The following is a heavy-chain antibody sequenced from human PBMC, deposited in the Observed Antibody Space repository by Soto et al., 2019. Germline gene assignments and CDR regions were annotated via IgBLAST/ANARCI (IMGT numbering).Heavy chain of an antibody. Sequence: EVQLLESGGGLVQPGGSLRLSWAASGFTFSSYAMSWVRQAPGNGLEWVSAISGSGGSTYYADSVKGRFTISRDPSKSTVYLQMNSLRADDTAVYYCANSGLVRAEGGWFDPWGQGTLVTVSS. J-gene: IGHJ5*02. CDR3: ANSGLVRAEGGWFDP. D-gene: IGHD2-8*01. V-gene: IGHV3-23*01. CDR2: ISGSGGST. CDR1: GFTFSSYA.